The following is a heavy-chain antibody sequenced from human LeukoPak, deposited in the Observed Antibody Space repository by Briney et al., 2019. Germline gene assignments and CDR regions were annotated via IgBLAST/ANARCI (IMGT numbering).Heavy chain of an antibody. V-gene: IGHV1-69*01. CDR2: IIPIFGTA. Sequence: ASVTVSCTASGGTFSSYAISWVRQAPGQGLEWMGGIIPIFGTANYAQKLQGRVTITADESTSTAYMELSSLISEDTAVYYCARDDPFYGSGVIDYWGQGTLVTASS. CDR3: ARDDPFYGSGVIDY. CDR1: GGTFSSYA. D-gene: IGHD3-10*01. J-gene: IGHJ4*02.